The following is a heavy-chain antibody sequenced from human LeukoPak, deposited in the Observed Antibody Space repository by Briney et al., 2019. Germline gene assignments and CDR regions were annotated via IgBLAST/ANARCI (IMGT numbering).Heavy chain of an antibody. J-gene: IGHJ6*03. V-gene: IGHV3-21*05. CDR2: INDDSSDI. CDR3: ARNPPRSFWSGLYYYYYYYMDV. Sequence: GGSLRLSCAASGFTFSLYAMNWVRQAPGKGLEWVSYINDDSSDIHYAGSVRGRFTISRDDARKTLYLQLSSLRVEDTAVYYCARNPPRSFWSGLYYYYYYYMDVWGKGTTVTVSS. D-gene: IGHD3-3*01. CDR1: GFTFSLYA.